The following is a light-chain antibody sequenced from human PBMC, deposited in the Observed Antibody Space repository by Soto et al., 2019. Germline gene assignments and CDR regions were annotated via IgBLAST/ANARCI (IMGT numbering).Light chain of an antibody. CDR1: SSDVGGYNY. J-gene: IGLJ2*01. Sequence: QSVLTQPASVSGSPGQSITFSCTGTSSDVGGYNYVSWYQQHPGKAPKLMIYDVSNRPSGVSNRFSGSKSGNTASLTISGLQAEDEADYYCSSYTSNNSQVVFGGGTKVTVL. V-gene: IGLV2-14*01. CDR2: DVS. CDR3: SSYTSNNSQVV.